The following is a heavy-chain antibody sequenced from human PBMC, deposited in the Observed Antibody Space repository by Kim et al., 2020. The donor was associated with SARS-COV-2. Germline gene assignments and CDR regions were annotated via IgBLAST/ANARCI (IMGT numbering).Heavy chain of an antibody. Sequence: SETLSLTCTVSGGSIRSGNYYWGWIRQPPGKGLEWIGSIYYSGSTYYNPSLKSRVTISVDTSKNQFSLKLSSVTAADTAMYYCARILYDGSGYYYYYYGMEVWGQGTTVTVSS. J-gene: IGHJ6*02. D-gene: IGHD3-22*01. CDR2: IYYSGST. V-gene: IGHV4-39*07. CDR1: GGSIRSGNYY. CDR3: ARILYDGSGYYYYYYGMEV.